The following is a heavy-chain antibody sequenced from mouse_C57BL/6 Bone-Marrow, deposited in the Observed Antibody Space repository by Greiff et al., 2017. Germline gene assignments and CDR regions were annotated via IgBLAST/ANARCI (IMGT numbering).Heavy chain of an antibody. CDR3: ARWGSTMVTTGFAY. Sequence: VQLQQSGPELVKPGASVKISCKASGYSFTGYYMNWVKQSPEKSLEWIGEINPSTGGTTYNQKFKAKATLTVDKSSSTAYMQLKSLTSEDSAVYYCARWGSTMVTTGFAYWGQGTLVTVSA. CDR1: GYSFTGYY. D-gene: IGHD2-2*01. V-gene: IGHV1-42*01. CDR2: INPSTGGT. J-gene: IGHJ3*01.